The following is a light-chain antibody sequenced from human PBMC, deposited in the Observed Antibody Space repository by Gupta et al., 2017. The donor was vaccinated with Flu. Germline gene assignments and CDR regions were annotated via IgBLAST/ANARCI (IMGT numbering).Light chain of an antibody. CDR3: QQYYATPPYT. Sequence: DIVMTQSPDSLAVSLGERATINCKSSQSLLYSFNNNNYLAWYQQKPGQPPKLLIYWASTRESGVPDRFSGSGSGTDFTLTISSLQAEDVAVYYCQQYYATPPYTFGQGTKLEIK. CDR2: WAS. V-gene: IGKV4-1*01. J-gene: IGKJ2*01. CDR1: QSLLYSFNNNNY.